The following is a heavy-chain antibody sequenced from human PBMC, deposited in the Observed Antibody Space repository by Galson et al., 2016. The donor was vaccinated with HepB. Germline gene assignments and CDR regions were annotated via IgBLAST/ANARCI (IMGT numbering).Heavy chain of an antibody. D-gene: IGHD6-19*01. CDR1: GFTFDKYG. J-gene: IGHJ4*02. CDR2: ICGRCGDM. V-gene: IGHV3-23*01. Sequence: SLRLSCAASGFTFDKYGMTWFRQAPGKGLEWVLTICGRCGDMDYADSVEGRFTISRDDSKNTLYQHMNSLRVEDTAIYYCAIDPSQWHDLLFGNWAQGTLVTVSA. CDR3: AIDPSQWHDLLFGN.